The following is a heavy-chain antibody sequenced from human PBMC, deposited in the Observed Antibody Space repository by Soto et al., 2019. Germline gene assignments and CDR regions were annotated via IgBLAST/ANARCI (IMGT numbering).Heavy chain of an antibody. CDR1: GFTFSGYG. D-gene: IGHD4-17*01. J-gene: IGHJ3*02. V-gene: IGHV3-33*01. Sequence: GGSLRLSCAASGFTFSGYGMHWVRQAPGKGLEWVAVIWYDGSKKYYIYSVKGRFTISRDNYKNRLYFQMNSLRDDDTALYHCARFNGDYNGFDMWGQGSMVTVSS. CDR3: ARFNGDYNGFDM. CDR2: IWYDGSKK.